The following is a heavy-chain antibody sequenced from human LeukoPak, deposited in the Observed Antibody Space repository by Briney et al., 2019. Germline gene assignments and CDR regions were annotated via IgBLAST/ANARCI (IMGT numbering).Heavy chain of an antibody. D-gene: IGHD6-13*01. CDR2: ISFDGSNK. V-gene: IGHV3-30*18. J-gene: IGHJ4*02. CDR1: GFTFSSCG. Sequence: GGSLRLSCAASGFTFSSCGMHWVRQAPGKGLEWVAVISFDGSNKYCSDSVKGRFTISRDNSKNTLYLQMNSLRAEDTAVYYCAKDPIPGRIAAAGTGWLDYWGQGTLVTVSS. CDR3: AKDPIPGRIAAAGTGWLDY.